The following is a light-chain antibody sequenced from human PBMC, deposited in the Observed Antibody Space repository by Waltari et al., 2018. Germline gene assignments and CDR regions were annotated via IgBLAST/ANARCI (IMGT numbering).Light chain of an antibody. V-gene: IGLV3-1*01. J-gene: IGLJ2*01. CDR2: QDN. CDR3: QVWDSSTSVI. Sequence: SYEVIQTPSVSVSPGQTARIPCSGSNMVDKFLSWYQKKPGQSPVLVVYQDNKRPPGIPERFAGSNSGDTATLTISGAQAIDEADYYCQVWDSSTSVIFGGGTKLTVL. CDR1: NMVDKF.